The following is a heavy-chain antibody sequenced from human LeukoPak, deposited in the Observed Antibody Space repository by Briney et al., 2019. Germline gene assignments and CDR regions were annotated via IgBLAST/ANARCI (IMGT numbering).Heavy chain of an antibody. D-gene: IGHD5-24*01. V-gene: IGHV4-59*01. CDR3: ARVGRYGYNLEYFDY. CDR1: GGSFSGYY. J-gene: IGHJ4*02. Sequence: SETLSLTCAVYGGSFSGYYWSWIRQPPGKGLEWIGYIYYSGSTNYNPSLKSRVTISVDTSKNQFSLKLSSVTAADTAVYDCARVGRYGYNLEYFDYWGQGTLVTVSS. CDR2: IYYSGST.